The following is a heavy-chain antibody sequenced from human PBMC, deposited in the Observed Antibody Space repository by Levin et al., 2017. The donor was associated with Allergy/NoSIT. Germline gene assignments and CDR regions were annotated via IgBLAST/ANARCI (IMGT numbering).Heavy chain of an antibody. CDR3: AKTDSSPYYYYMDV. CDR2: ISGSGDVT. Sequence: PGGSLRLSCTASGFMFSSYAMTWVRQAPGKGLEWVSGISGSGDVTYYADSVRGRFSISRDNSMHTVYLQMDSLRVEDTAVYFCAKTDSSPYYYYMDVWGRGTPVTVSS. V-gene: IGHV3-23*01. CDR1: GFMFSSYA. D-gene: IGHD6-6*01. J-gene: IGHJ6*03.